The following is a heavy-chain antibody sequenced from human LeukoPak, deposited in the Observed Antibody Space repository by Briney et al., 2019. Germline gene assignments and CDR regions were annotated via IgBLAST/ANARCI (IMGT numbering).Heavy chain of an antibody. J-gene: IGHJ3*02. CDR3: ARDMVVVVPAATLAFDI. CDR1: GFTFSDYY. V-gene: IGHV3-48*01. CDR2: ISSSSSTI. Sequence: GGSLRLSCAASGFTFSDYYMNWVRQAPGKGLEWVSYISSSSSTIYYADSVKGRFTISRDNAKNSLYLQMNSLRAEDTAVYYCARDMVVVVPAATLAFDIWGQGTMVTVSS. D-gene: IGHD2-2*01.